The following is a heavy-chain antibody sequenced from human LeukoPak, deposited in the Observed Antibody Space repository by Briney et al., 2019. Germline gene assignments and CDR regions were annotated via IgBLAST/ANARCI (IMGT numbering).Heavy chain of an antibody. CDR1: GGAFSSYA. V-gene: IGHV1-69*13. CDR2: IVPVFGTA. D-gene: IGHD6-6*01. CDR3: ARAPPWSSSSEYFDL. Sequence: ASVKVSCKASGGAFSSYAISWVRQAPGLGLEWMGGIVPVFGTANYAQKFQGRVTITADESTSTAYMELSSLRSEDTAVYYCARAPPWSSSSEYFDLWGRGTLVTVSS. J-gene: IGHJ2*01.